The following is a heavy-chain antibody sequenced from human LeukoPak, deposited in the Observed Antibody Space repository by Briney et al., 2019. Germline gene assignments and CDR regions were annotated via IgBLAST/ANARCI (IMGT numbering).Heavy chain of an antibody. D-gene: IGHD2-15*01. V-gene: IGHV4-61*02. CDR1: GDSISSGSYY. Sequence: SQTLSLTCTVSGDSISSGSYYWNWIRQPAGKGLEWIGRIYTSGSTNYNPSHKSRVTISVDTSKNQFSLNLSSMTAADTAVYYCARGYCSDWTCWSSFRYWGQGTLVTVSS. CDR2: IYTSGST. CDR3: ARGYCSDWTCWSSFRY. J-gene: IGHJ4*02.